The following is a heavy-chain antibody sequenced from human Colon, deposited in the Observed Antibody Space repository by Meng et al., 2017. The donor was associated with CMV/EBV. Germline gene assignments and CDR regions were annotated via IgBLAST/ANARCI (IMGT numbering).Heavy chain of an antibody. V-gene: IGHV3-48*03. Sequence: GESLKISCAASGFTFSSYEMNWVRQAPGKGLEWVAYISSSGGKIYYADSVTGRFTISRDNAKKSLYLQMNSLRAEDTAVYYCASQGGYYLRSDYWGQGTLVTVSS. D-gene: IGHD1-26*01. CDR2: ISSSGGKI. CDR3: ASQGGYYLRSDY. CDR1: GFTFSSYE. J-gene: IGHJ4*02.